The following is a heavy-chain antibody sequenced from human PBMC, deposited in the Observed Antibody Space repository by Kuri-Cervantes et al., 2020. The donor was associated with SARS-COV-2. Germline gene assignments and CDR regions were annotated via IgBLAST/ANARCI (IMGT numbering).Heavy chain of an antibody. CDR3: AKGSLWFGEFTFDY. CDR2: ISYDGSNK. J-gene: IGHJ4*02. CDR1: GFTFSNAW. Sequence: GSLRLSCAASGFTFSNAWMNWVRQAPGKGLEWVAVISYDGSNKYYADSVKGRFTISRDNSKNTLYLQMNSLRAEDTAVYYCAKGSLWFGEFTFDYWGQGTLVTVSS. D-gene: IGHD3-10*01. V-gene: IGHV3-30*18.